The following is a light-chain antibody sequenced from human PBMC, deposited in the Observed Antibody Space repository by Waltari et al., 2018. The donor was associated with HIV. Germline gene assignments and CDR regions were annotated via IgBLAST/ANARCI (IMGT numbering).Light chain of an antibody. CDR3: QQYNTWPRT. J-gene: IGKJ1*01. Sequence: EIVMTQSPATLSVSPGERVTLSCRASQSVITNLPWYQQKFGQPPRLLTYATSIRATNIPARFSGGGSGTEFTLTISSLQSEDLAIYYCQQYNTWPRTFGQGTKVEV. V-gene: IGKV3-15*01. CDR2: ATS. CDR1: QSVITN.